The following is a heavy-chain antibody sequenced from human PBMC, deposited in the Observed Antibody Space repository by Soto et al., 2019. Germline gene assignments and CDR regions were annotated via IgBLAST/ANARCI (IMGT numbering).Heavy chain of an antibody. D-gene: IGHD1-26*01. V-gene: IGHV3-23*01. Sequence: EVQLLESGGGLVQPGGSLRLSCAASGFTFSSYAMRWVRQAPVKGLEWVSAISGSGGRTYNADSVKGRFTISRDNSKTPLSLQTTSVSAEDTAVYYCARRGSGSYDDYCGPGTLVTVSS. CDR1: GFTFSSYA. CDR2: ISGSGGRT. CDR3: ARRGSGSYDDY. J-gene: IGHJ4*02.